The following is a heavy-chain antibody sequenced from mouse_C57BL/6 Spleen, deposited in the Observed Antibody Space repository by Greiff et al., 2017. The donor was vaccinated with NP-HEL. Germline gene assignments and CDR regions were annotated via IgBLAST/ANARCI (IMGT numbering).Heavy chain of an antibody. CDR2: IYPGDGDT. CDR1: GYAFSSSW. J-gene: IGHJ4*01. D-gene: IGHD2-4*01. Sequence: QVQLQQSGPELVKPGASVKISCKASGYAFSSSWMNWVKQRPGKGLEWIGRIYPGDGDTNYNGKFKGKATLTADKSSSTAYMQLSSLTSEDSAVYFCARSTMITHYYAMDYWGQGTSVTVSS. CDR3: ARSTMITHYYAMDY. V-gene: IGHV1-82*01.